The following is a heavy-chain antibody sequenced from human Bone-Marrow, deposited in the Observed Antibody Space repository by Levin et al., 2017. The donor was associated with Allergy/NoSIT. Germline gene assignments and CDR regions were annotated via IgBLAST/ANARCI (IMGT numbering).Heavy chain of an antibody. D-gene: IGHD4-11*01. CDR3: AKNEKLDSSNYLYYYYGMDV. V-gene: IGHV3-30*18. CDR1: GFTFSSYG. CDR2: ISYHGSNK. Sequence: GESLKISCTTSGFTFSSYGMHWVRQAPGKGLEWVAVISYHGSNKYYADSVKGRFTISRDNSKNTLYLQMNSLRAEDTAVYYCAKNEKLDSSNYLYYYYGMDVWGQGTTVTVSS. J-gene: IGHJ6*02.